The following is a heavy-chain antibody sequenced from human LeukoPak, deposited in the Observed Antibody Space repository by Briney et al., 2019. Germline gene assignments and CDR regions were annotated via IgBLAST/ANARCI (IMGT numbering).Heavy chain of an antibody. Sequence: ASVKVSCKASGYTFTDYYMHWVRQAPGQGLEWMGWIDPNSGDTNYAQKFQGRVTMTRDTSISTAYMELSRLRSDDTAVYYCASRRGGYSYGFDYWGQGTLVTVSS. CDR2: IDPNSGDT. CDR1: GYTFTDYY. J-gene: IGHJ4*02. V-gene: IGHV1-2*02. CDR3: ASRRGGYSYGFDY. D-gene: IGHD5-18*01.